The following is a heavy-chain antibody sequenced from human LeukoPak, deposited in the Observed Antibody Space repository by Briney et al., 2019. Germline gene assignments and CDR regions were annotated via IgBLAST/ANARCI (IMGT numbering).Heavy chain of an antibody. CDR3: ARSNYYTVDV. CDR2: ISSSGGTT. CDR1: GFTSSDYY. Sequence: GGSLRLSCAASGFTSSDYYMTWIRQPPGRGPEWISYISSSGGTTTYVDSVKGRFTISRDNAKNSLYLQMNSLRADDTAVYYCARSNYYTVDVWGQGTAVTVSS. V-gene: IGHV3-11*01. J-gene: IGHJ6*02.